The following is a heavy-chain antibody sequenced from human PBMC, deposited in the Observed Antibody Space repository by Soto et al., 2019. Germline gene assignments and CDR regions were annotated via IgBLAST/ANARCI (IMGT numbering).Heavy chain of an antibody. CDR1: GFTFTDYW. Sequence: EGQLVESGGGLVQPGRSLRLSCAASGFTFTDYWMHCVRQSPGKGLVWVSRISGYGSSTSYADAVKGRFTTSRDNAKNTLYLQMNSLRAVDTAVYYCAKSNYGMDVWAQWATVTGSS. J-gene: IGHJ6*02. CDR2: ISGYGSST. CDR3: AKSNYGMDV. V-gene: IGHV3-74*01. D-gene: IGHD6-6*01.